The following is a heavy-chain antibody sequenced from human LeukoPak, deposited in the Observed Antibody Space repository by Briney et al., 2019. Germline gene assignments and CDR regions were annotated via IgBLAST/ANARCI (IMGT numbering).Heavy chain of an antibody. Sequence: GGSLRLSCAASGFTFSSYWMSWVRQAPGKGLEWVANIKQDGSEKYYVDSVKGRFTISRDNAKNSLYLQMNSLRAEDTAVYYCARDSGGVIVVVPAPFDYWGQGTLVTVSS. J-gene: IGHJ4*02. CDR1: GFTFSSYW. CDR3: ARDSGGVIVVVPAPFDY. D-gene: IGHD2-2*01. CDR2: IKQDGSEK. V-gene: IGHV3-7*01.